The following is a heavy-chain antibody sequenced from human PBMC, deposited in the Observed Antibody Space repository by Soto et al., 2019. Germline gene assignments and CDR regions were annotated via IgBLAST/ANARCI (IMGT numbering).Heavy chain of an antibody. CDR3: ARTAPMDAGDKYYYDF. CDR1: GGTFSTFG. V-gene: IGHV1-69*13. Sequence: GASVKVSCKASGGTFSTFGISWVRQAPGQGLEWMGGIIPFFGTAKYSKKFEDRITITADESTNTVYMDLRSLTSEDTAIYYCARTAPMDAGDKYYYDFWGQGALVTVSS. D-gene: IGHD3-16*01. CDR2: IIPFFGTA. J-gene: IGHJ4*02.